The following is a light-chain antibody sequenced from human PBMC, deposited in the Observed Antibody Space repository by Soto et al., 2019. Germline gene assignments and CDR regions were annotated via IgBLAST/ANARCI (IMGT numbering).Light chain of an antibody. CDR2: KAS. CDR1: QSISTW. J-gene: IGKJ1*01. V-gene: IGKV1-5*03. Sequence: DIQMTQSPSTLSASVGDRVTITCRASQSISTWLAWYQQKPGRAPKLLIDKASGLDTWAPSRFSGRGSGTEFTLTINSLQPDDFATYYCQQYKSFPWTFGQGTKVDIK. CDR3: QQYKSFPWT.